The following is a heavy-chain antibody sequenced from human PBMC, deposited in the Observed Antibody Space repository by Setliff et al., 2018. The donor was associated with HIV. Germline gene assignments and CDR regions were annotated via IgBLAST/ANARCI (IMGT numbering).Heavy chain of an antibody. V-gene: IGHV3-23*01. J-gene: IGHJ4*02. CDR3: AKAHWDPLSPDY. D-gene: IGHD1-26*01. CDR1: GFSFSNYA. CDR2: INSAERT. Sequence: GGSLRLSCAASGFSFSNYAMTWVRQDPGKGLEWVSTINSAERTFYAKSVKGRFTISRANSKSTLYLQVSSLRAEDTAVYFCAKAHWDPLSPDYWCQGTLVTVSS.